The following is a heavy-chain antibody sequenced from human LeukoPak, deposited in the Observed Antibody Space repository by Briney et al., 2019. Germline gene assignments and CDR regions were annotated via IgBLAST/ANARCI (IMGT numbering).Heavy chain of an antibody. D-gene: IGHD3-9*01. V-gene: IGHV4-34*01. Sequence: SETLSLTCAVYGGSFSGYYWSWIRQPPGKGLEWIGEINHSGSTNYNPSLKSRVTMLIDTSKNQFSLKLSSVTAADTAVYYCARGRYSAGDNWFDPWGQGTLVTVSS. CDR2: INHSGST. J-gene: IGHJ5*02. CDR1: GGSFSGYY. CDR3: ARGRYSAGDNWFDP.